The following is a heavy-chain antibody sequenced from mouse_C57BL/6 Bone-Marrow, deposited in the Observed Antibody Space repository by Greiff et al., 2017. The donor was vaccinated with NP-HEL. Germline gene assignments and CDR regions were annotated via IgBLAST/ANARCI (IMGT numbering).Heavy chain of an antibody. CDR2: ISSGGSYT. D-gene: IGHD4-1*01. V-gene: IGHV5-6*02. J-gene: IGHJ1*03. CDR1: GFTFSSYG. Sequence: DVMLVESGGDLVKPGGSLKLSCAASGFTFSSYGMSWVRQTPDKRLEWVATISSGGSYTYYPDSVKGRFTISRDNAKNTLYLQMSSLKSEDTAMYYCAKLGLDWYFDVWGTGTTVTVSS. CDR3: AKLGLDWYFDV.